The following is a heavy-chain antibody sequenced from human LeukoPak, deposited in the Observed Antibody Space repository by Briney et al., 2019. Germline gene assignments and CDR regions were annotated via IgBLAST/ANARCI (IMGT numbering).Heavy chain of an antibody. CDR3: ARENYVFDI. CDR1: GGFINNFY. CDR2: VSNSGNT. J-gene: IGHJ3*02. Sequence: SETLPLTCIVSGGFINNFYWSWLRQPPGKGLEWIGYVSNSGNTNYNPSFRSRFTISVDTSKNQFSLKLTSVTAADTAVYFCARENYVFDIWGQGTMVTVSS. V-gene: IGHV4-59*01.